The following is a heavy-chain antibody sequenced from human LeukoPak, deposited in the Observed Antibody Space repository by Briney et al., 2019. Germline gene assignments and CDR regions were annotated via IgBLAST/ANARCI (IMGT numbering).Heavy chain of an antibody. CDR3: ARHGPPRREVRGVKRWFDP. Sequence: SETLSLTCTVSGGSISSYYWSWIRQPPGKGLEWIGYIYYSGSTNYNPSLKSRVTISVDTSKNQFSLKLSSVTAADTAVYYCARHGPPRREVRGVKRWFDPWGQGTPVTVSS. V-gene: IGHV4-59*08. D-gene: IGHD3-10*01. CDR1: GGSISSYY. J-gene: IGHJ5*02. CDR2: IYYSGST.